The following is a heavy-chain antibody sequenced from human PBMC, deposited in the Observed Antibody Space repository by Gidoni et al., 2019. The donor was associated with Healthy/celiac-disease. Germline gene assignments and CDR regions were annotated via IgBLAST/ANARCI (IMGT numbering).Heavy chain of an antibody. CDR1: GFTFSDYY. D-gene: IGHD5-18*01. CDR2: ISSSGSTI. Sequence: QVQLVDSWGGLVKPGGSLRLSCAASGFTFSDYYMRWIRQPPGKGLEVVSYISSSGSTIYYADSVKSQYTISRDNAKNLLYLQMNSLRAEDTAVYYCASTRGGDTAMDRYYYYYYMDVWGKGTTVTVSS. CDR3: ASTRGGDTAMDRYYYYYYMDV. V-gene: IGHV3-11*01. J-gene: IGHJ6*03.